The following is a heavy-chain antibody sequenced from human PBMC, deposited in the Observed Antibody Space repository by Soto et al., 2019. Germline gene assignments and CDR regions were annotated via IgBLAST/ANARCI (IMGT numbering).Heavy chain of an antibody. CDR2: IYSGGST. V-gene: IGHV3-53*01. Sequence: GGSLRLSCAASGFTVSSNYMSWVRQAPGKGLEWVSVIYSGGSTYYADSMKGRFTISRDNSKNTLYLQMNSLRAEDTAVYYCARDKGRLRSGYYYGMDVWGQGTTVTVSS. D-gene: IGHD6-6*01. CDR3: ARDKGRLRSGYYYGMDV. J-gene: IGHJ6*02. CDR1: GFTVSSNY.